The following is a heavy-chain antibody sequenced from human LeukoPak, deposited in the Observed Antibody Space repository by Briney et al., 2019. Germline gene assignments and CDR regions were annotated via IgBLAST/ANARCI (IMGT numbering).Heavy chain of an antibody. D-gene: IGHD1-26*01. V-gene: IGHV3-48*01. CDR3: ARDYLALLGGAPYDAFDI. Sequence: GGSLRLSCAASGFTFSSYSMNWVRQAPGKGLEWVSYISSSSSTIYYADSVKGRFTISRDNAKNSLYLQMNSLRAEDTAVYYCARDYLALLGGAPYDAFDIWGQGTMVTVSS. CDR2: ISSSSSTI. CDR1: GFTFSSYS. J-gene: IGHJ3*02.